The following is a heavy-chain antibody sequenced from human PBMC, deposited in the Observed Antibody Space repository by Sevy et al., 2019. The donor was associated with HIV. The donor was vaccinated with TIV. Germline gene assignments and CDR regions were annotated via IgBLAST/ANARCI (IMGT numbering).Heavy chain of an antibody. V-gene: IGHV4-59*02. Sequence: SETLSLKCSVSGGSVNNHYWTWIRQSPGKGLEWLGYAHYSGRPEYNPSLKSRLTISLDFSKNQFSLQLDYVTAADTAIYYCATFGTNFHPRFDPWGQGTLVTVSS. CDR1: GGSVNNHY. J-gene: IGHJ5*02. CDR2: AHYSGRP. D-gene: IGHD2-8*01. CDR3: ATFGTNFHPRFDP.